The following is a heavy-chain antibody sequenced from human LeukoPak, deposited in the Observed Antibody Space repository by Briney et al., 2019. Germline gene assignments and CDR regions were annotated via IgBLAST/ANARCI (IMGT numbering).Heavy chain of an antibody. CDR1: GGSISSSSYY. D-gene: IGHD6-25*01. V-gene: IGHV4-39*07. Sequence: PSETLSLTCTVSGGSISSSSYYWGWIRQPPGKGLEWIGSIYYSGSTYYNPSLKSRVTISVDTSKNQFSLRLSSVTAADTAVYYCARSERRAQKDTYYNHYYYMDVWGKGTTVTVSS. CDR3: ARSERRAQKDTYYNHYYYMDV. CDR2: IYYSGST. J-gene: IGHJ6*03.